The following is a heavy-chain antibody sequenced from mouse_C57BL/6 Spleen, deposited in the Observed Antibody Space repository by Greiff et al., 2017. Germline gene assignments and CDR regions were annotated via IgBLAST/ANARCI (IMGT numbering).Heavy chain of an antibody. CDR1: GYTFTDYY. CDR3: ARSEDY. CDR2: INPNNGGT. V-gene: IGHV1-26*01. J-gene: IGHJ4*01. Sequence: VQLQQSGPELVKPGASVKISCKASGYTFTDYYMNWVKQSHGKSLEWIGDINPNNGGTSYNQKFKGKATLTVDKSSSTAYMELRSLTSEDSAVYYCARSEDYWGQGTSVTVSS.